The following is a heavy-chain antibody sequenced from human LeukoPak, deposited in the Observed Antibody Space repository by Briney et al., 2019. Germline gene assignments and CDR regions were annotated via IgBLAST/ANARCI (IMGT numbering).Heavy chain of an antibody. J-gene: IGHJ3*02. CDR1: GGSFSGYY. CDR2: INHSGST. V-gene: IGHV4-34*01. Sequence: PPETLSLTCAVYGGSFSGYYWSWIRQPPGKGLEWIGEINHSGSTNYNPSLKSRVTISVDTSKNQFSLKLSSVTAADTAVYYCARGKNLVVTAIGAFDIWGQGTMVTVSS. D-gene: IGHD2-21*02. CDR3: ARGKNLVVTAIGAFDI.